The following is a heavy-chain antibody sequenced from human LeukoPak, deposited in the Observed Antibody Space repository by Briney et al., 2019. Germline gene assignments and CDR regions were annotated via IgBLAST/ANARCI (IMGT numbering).Heavy chain of an antibody. D-gene: IGHD5-12*01. CDR1: GFTFSSHS. CDR2: FSGSGGST. CDR3: AKDANSYSGYDFYFDY. J-gene: IGHJ4*02. V-gene: IGHV3-23*01. Sequence: GSLRLSCAASGFTFSSHSKRWVRQAPGKGLEWVLGFSGSGGSTYYADSVKGRFTISRDNSKNTLYLQMNSLRAEDTAVYYCAKDANSYSGYDFYFDYWGQGTLVTVSS.